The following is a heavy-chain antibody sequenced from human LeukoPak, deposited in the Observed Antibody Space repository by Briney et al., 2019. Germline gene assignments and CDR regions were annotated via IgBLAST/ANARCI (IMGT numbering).Heavy chain of an antibody. J-gene: IGHJ6*01. D-gene: IGHD2-21*01. Sequence: GGSLRLSCAASGFTFSSYAMHWVRQAPGKGLEWVGVIWYDGRNNCYAASVKGRFTISRDDSKTTVYLLMNSLRAEDTAVYYCAREVAPLYFHYGMDVWGEGTTVTVSS. V-gene: IGHV3-33*08. CDR1: GFTFSSYA. CDR2: IWYDGRNN. CDR3: AREVAPLYFHYGMDV.